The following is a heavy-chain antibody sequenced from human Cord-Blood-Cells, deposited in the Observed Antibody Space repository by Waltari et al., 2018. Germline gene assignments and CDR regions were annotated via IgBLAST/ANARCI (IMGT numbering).Heavy chain of an antibody. CDR3: TRQGDYYYYYGMDV. D-gene: IGHD2-21*02. J-gene: IGHJ6*02. CDR1: GFTFGDYA. V-gene: IGHV3-49*04. CDR2: NISRAYGGTT. Sequence: EVQLVESGGGLVQPGGSLRLSCTASGFTFGDYAMRWVRQAPGKGLGWVGFNISRAYGGTTEYAASVKGRFTISRDDAKSIAYLQMNSRKAEDTAVYYWTRQGDYYYYYGMDVWGQGTTVTVSS.